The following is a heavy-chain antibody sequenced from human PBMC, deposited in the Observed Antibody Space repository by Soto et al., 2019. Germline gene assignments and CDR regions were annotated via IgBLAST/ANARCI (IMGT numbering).Heavy chain of an antibody. CDR2: IYHIGST. V-gene: IGHV4-4*02. CDR3: GILMQKYFDY. Sequence: SETLSLTCAVSSGSISNSNWLSWLLQPPVNGLDLIGEIYHIGSTNYNPSLKSRVTISLYNSKNQFSLKLSSLTASYTAVYYCGILMQKYFDYWCQGTLVTVSS. J-gene: IGHJ4*02. CDR1: SGSISNSNW. D-gene: IGHD2-8*02.